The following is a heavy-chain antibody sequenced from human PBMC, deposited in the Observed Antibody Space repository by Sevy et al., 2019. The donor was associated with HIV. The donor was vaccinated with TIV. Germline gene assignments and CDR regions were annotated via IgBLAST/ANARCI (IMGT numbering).Heavy chain of an antibody. Sequence: GGSLRLSCAASGFTFSDYRMHWFRQAPGKGLEWVAVISYDGRNNKYNADSVKGRFTISRDNSKNTVYLQMNSLRAEDTAIYYCARDRGEILSSAFDYWGQGTLVTVSS. CDR2: ISYDGRNNK. J-gene: IGHJ4*02. CDR1: GFTFSDYR. D-gene: IGHD3-16*01. V-gene: IGHV3-30*04. CDR3: ARDRGEILSSAFDY.